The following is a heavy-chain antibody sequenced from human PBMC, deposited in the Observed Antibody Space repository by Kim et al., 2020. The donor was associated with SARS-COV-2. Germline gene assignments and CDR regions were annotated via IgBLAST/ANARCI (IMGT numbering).Heavy chain of an antibody. Sequence: SETLSLTCTVSGGSISSSSYYWGWIRQPPGKGLEWIGSIYYSGSTYYNPSLKSRVTISVDTSKNQFSLKLSSVTAADTAVYYCARQLYDLDFGGFDPWGQGTLVTVSS. CDR3: ARQLYDLDFGGFDP. V-gene: IGHV4-39*01. CDR2: IYYSGST. J-gene: IGHJ5*02. CDR1: GGSISSSSYY. D-gene: IGHD3-3*01.